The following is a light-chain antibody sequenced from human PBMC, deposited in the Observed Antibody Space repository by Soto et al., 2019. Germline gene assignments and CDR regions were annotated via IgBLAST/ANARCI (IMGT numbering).Light chain of an antibody. CDR1: SSDVGGYNY. J-gene: IGLJ1*01. Sequence: QSVLTQPASVSGSPGQSITISCTGTSSDVGGYNYVSWYQHHPGKAPKLMIFDVSNRPSGVSNRFSGSKSGNTASLTIFGLQPEDEADYYCSSYTTSNTRQIVFGTGTKVTV. V-gene: IGLV2-14*03. CDR3: SSYTTSNTRQIV. CDR2: DVS.